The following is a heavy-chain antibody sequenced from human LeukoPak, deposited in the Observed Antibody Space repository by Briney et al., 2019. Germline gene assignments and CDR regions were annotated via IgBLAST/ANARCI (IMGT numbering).Heavy chain of an antibody. D-gene: IGHD2-15*01. J-gene: IGHJ3*02. V-gene: IGHV1-46*01. CDR3: VRSGYCYGGTCHSGAFDI. CDR1: GYTFISYY. Sequence: GASVKVSCKASGYTFISYYMHWVRQAPGQGLEWMGIINPSGGSTTYTQKFQGRVTMTTDTSTSTAYMELRSLRSDDTAVYYCVRSGYCYGGTCHSGAFDIWGQGTVVTVSS. CDR2: INPSGGST.